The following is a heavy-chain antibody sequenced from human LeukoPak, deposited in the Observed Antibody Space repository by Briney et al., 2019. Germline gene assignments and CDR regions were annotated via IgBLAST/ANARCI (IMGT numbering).Heavy chain of an antibody. J-gene: IGHJ5*02. D-gene: IGHD3-10*01. V-gene: IGHV4-4*02. CDR3: ARDSYGLGSNYFDP. CDR1: GGSICRSNW. CDR2: IYHGGST. Sequence: PSGTLSLTCAVSGGSICRSNWWSWVRQPPGKGLEWIGEIYHGGSTNYNPSLKSRVTISVDKSRNQFSLKLSSVTAADTAVYYCARDSYGLGSNYFDPWGQGTQVTVSS.